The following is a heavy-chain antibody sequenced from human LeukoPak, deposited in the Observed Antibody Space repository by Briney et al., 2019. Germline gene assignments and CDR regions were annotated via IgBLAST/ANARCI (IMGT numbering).Heavy chain of an antibody. Sequence: SQTLSLTCAISGDSVSSNSAAWTWIRQSPSRGLEWLGRTYYRSKWYNDYAVSVKSRITINQDTSKNQFSLQLNSVTPEDTAVYCCARDRSLYYDILTGYPPTNWFDPWGQGTLVTVSS. D-gene: IGHD3-9*01. CDR2: TYYRSKWYN. CDR1: GDSVSSNSAA. J-gene: IGHJ5*02. CDR3: ARDRSLYYDILTGYPPTNWFDP. V-gene: IGHV6-1*01.